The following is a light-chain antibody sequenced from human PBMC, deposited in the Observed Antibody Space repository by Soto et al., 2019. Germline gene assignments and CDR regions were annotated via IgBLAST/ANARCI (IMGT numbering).Light chain of an antibody. V-gene: IGKV1-39*01. J-gene: IGKJ4*01. CDR3: QQSYSTLLT. Sequence: DIQMTQSPSSLSASVGDRVTITCRASQSISSYLNWYQQKPGTAPKLLIYAASSLQSGVPSRFSDSGPGTDFSLTISSQQPEEFSTYYCQQSYSTLLTVGGWIKVEIK. CDR2: AAS. CDR1: QSISSY.